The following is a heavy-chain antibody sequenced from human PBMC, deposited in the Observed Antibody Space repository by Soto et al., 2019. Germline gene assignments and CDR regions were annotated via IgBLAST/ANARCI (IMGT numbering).Heavy chain of an antibody. CDR3: KVGVEGVRRNWNYGEIYFDY. CDR2: IYWDDDK. CDR1: GFSLSTSGVG. Sequence: SGPTLVKPTQTLTLTCTFSGFSLSTSGVGVGWIRQPPGKALEWLALIYWDDDKRYSPSLKSRLTITKDTSKNQVVLTMTNMDPVDTATYYCKVGVEGVRRNWNYGEIYFDYWGQGTLVTVSS. V-gene: IGHV2-5*02. D-gene: IGHD1-7*01. J-gene: IGHJ4*02.